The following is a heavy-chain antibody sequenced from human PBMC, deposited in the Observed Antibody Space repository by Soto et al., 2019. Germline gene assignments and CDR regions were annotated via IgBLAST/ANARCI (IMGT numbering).Heavy chain of an antibody. CDR3: ARDGIGGTVFRGYLDY. J-gene: IGHJ4*02. D-gene: IGHD1-7*01. CDR2: ISGSGGST. CDR1: GFTVSSNY. V-gene: IGHV3-23*01. Sequence: GGSLRLSCAASGFTVSSNYMSWVRQAPGEGLEWVSAISGSGGSTYYADSVKGRFTISRDNSKNTLYLQMNTLGAEDTAVYYCARDGIGGTVFRGYLDYWGRGTVVTVSS.